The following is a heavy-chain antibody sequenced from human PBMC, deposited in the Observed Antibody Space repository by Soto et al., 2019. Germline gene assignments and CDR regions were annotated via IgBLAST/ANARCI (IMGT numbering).Heavy chain of an antibody. CDR2: IYWDDDK. V-gene: IGHV2-5*02. Sequence: QITLRESGPTVVKPTQTLTLTCTFSGFSLNTPGGGVGWIRQPPGKALEWVALIYWDDDKRYNPSLKRRLVIPKASSKNQVVLTMTNVDPVDTATYYCAHLVTADDSEYFDFWGQGTLVPVSP. CDR3: AHLVTADDSEYFDF. D-gene: IGHD3-3*01. CDR1: GFSLNTPGGG. J-gene: IGHJ4*02.